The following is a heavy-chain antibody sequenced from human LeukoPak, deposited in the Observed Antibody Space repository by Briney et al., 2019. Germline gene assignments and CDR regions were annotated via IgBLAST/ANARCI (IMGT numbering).Heavy chain of an antibody. J-gene: IGHJ5*02. CDR3: ARASLIYYGSGSYLGSNWFDP. Sequence: PSETLSLTCSVSGGSISSYHWSWIRQPAGKGLEWIGRIYSSGSTNYNPSLKSRVTISGDKSKNQLSPKLSSVTAADTAVYYCARASLIYYGSGSYLGSNWFDPWGQGTLVTVSS. CDR1: GGSISSYH. CDR2: IYSSGST. D-gene: IGHD3-10*01. V-gene: IGHV4-4*07.